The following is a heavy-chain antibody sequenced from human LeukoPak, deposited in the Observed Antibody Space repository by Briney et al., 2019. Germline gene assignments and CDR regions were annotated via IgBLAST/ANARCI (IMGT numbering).Heavy chain of an antibody. CDR3: AKVRGMATVILRHFEN. Sequence: GGSLRLSCAASGFTFSSYAISWVRQAPGKGLEWVSAISGSDNTYDAESVKGRFTISRDNSKNTLYLQMNSLRAEDTAVYYCAKVRGMATVILRHFENWGQGTLVTVSS. CDR2: ISGSDNT. V-gene: IGHV3-23*01. CDR1: GFTFSSYA. D-gene: IGHD4-17*01. J-gene: IGHJ4*02.